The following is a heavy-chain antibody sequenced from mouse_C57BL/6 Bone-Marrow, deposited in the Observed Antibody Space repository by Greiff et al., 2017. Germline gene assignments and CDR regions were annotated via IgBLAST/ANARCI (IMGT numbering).Heavy chain of an antibody. CDR3: ARVYYYGSSYWYFDV. CDR1: GYTFTSYW. D-gene: IGHD1-1*01. V-gene: IGHV1-59*01. J-gene: IGHJ1*03. Sequence: QVQLQQPGAELVRPGPSVKLSCKASGYTFTSYWMHWVKQRPGQGLEWIGVIDPSDSYTNYNQKFKGKATLTVDTSSSTAYMQLSSLTSEDSAVYYCARVYYYGSSYWYFDVWGTGTTVTVSS. CDR2: IDPSDSYT.